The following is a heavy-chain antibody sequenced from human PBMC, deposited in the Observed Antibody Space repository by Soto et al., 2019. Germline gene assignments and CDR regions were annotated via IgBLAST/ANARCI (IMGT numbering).Heavy chain of an antibody. Sequence: QVQLVQSGAEVKKPGASVKVSCKASGYTFTSYGISWVRQAPGQGLEWMGWISAYNGNTNYEQKLQGRVTMTTDTSTSPDYMELRSLRADDTAVYYCARDRDRLPLATDYWGQGTLVTVSS. CDR3: ARDRDRLPLATDY. J-gene: IGHJ4*02. CDR1: GYTFTSYG. CDR2: ISAYNGNT. V-gene: IGHV1-18*04. D-gene: IGHD2-21*01.